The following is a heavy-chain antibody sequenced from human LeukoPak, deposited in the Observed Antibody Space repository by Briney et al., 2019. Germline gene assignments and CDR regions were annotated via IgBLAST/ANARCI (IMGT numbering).Heavy chain of an antibody. CDR3: ARNGYGQYYFDY. Sequence: GRSLRLSCAASGFTFSSYGMHWVRQAPGKGLEWVAVIWYDGSNKYYADSVKGRFTISGDNSKNTLYLQMNSLRAEDTAVYYCARNGYGQYYFDYWGQGTLVTVSS. V-gene: IGHV3-33*01. CDR1: GFTFSSYG. D-gene: IGHD5-18*01. J-gene: IGHJ4*02. CDR2: IWYDGSNK.